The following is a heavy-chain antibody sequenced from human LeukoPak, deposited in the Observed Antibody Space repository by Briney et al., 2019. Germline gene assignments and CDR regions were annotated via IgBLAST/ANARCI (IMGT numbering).Heavy chain of an antibody. D-gene: IGHD1-1*01. V-gene: IGHV3-72*01. CDR3: DRVDGRNGDYFDY. CDR2: TRNKANSYTT. J-gene: IGHJ4*02. CDR1: GFTFSDHY. Sequence: GGSLRLSCAASGFTFSDHYRDWVRQAPGKGLEWVGRTRNKANSYTTGYAASVKGRFTISRGDSKNSLYLQMNSLKTEDTAVYYCDRVDGRNGDYFDYWGQGTLVTVSS.